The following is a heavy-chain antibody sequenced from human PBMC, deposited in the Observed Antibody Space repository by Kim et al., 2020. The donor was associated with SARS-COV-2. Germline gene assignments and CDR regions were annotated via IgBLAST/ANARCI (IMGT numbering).Heavy chain of an antibody. Sequence: GGSLRLSCAASGFTFSSYWMSWVRQAPGKGLEWVANIKQDGSETYYVDSVKGRFTISRDNAKNSLYLQMNSLRAEDTAVYYCARESNCRRRWFGLCYGLDVWGQGTTVTVSS. J-gene: IGHJ6*02. CDR3: ARESNCRRRWFGLCYGLDV. D-gene: IGHD3-10*01. CDR2: IKQDGSET. CDR1: GFTFSSYW. V-gene: IGHV3-7*01.